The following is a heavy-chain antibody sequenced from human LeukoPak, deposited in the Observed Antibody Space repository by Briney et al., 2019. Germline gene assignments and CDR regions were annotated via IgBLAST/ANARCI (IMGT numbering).Heavy chain of an antibody. Sequence: SETLSLTCTVSGGSISSYYWSWIRQPPGKGLEWIGYIYYSGSTNYNPSLKSRVSISVDTSKNQFSLKLSSVTAADTAVYSCARIIDDGSGSYGSDAFDIWGQGAMVTVSS. CDR1: GGSISSYY. D-gene: IGHD3-10*01. J-gene: IGHJ3*02. V-gene: IGHV4-59*01. CDR3: ARIIDDGSGSYGSDAFDI. CDR2: IYYSGST.